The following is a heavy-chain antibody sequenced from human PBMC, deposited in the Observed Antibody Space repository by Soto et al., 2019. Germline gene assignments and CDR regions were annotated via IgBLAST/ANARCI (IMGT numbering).Heavy chain of an antibody. D-gene: IGHD3-22*01. CDR1: GFTFSSYR. CDR2: IYAGGTVT. Sequence: VQLVESGGGLVQPGGSLRLSCVASGFTFSSYRMHWVRQVPGQGLVWLSRIYAGGTVTNYADSVKGRFTVSSDNTKNTMYLQMDSLRAEDTAFYYCARVPVYDVHDWRFDYGGQGVLVAVSA. J-gene: IGHJ4*02. CDR3: ARVPVYDVHDWRFDY. V-gene: IGHV3-74*01.